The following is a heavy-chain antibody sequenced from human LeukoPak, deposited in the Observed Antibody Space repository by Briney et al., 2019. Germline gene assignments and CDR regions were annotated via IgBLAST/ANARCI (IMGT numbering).Heavy chain of an antibody. D-gene: IGHD2-2*01. CDR3: AKAVVPAALNYYYYYGMDV. J-gene: IGHJ6*02. CDR2: ISGSGGST. CDR1: GFTFSSYA. Sequence: PGGSLRLSCAASGFTFSSYAMSWVRQAPGKGLEWVSAISGSGGSTYYADSVKGRFTISRDNSKNTLYLQMNSLRAEDTAVYYCAKAVVPAALNYYYYYGMDVWGQGTTVTVSS. V-gene: IGHV3-23*01.